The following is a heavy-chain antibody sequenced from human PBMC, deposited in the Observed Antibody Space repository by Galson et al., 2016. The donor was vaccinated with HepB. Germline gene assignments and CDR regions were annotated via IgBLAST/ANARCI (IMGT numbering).Heavy chain of an antibody. CDR1: GFNLRAYS. V-gene: IGHV3-21*06. Sequence: SLRLSCATSGFNLRAYSMDWVRQTPGKGLEWVSFIGPGGGPIYYAGSVKGRFTISNDYARNSLYLQMNSLRVGDTAIYYCVRGFLSNSFDYWGQGALVTVSS. CDR3: VRGFLSNSFDY. CDR2: IGPGGGPI. J-gene: IGHJ4*02. D-gene: IGHD4-23*01.